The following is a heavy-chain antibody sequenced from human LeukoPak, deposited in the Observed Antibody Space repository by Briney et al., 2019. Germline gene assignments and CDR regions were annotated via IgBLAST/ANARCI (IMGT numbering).Heavy chain of an antibody. CDR3: AVRGSLWSGYLRGKYYFDY. CDR1: GGSFSGYY. J-gene: IGHJ4*02. CDR2: INHSGST. D-gene: IGHD3-3*01. Sequence: PSETLSLTCAVYGGSFSGYYWSWIRQPPGKGLEWIGEINHSGSTNYNPSLKSRVTISVDTYKNQFSLTLSSVTAADTAVYYCAVRGSLWSGYLRGKYYFDYWGQGTLVTVSS. V-gene: IGHV4-34*01.